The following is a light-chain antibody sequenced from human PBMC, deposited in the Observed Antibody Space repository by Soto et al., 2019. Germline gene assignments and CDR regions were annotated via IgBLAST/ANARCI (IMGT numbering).Light chain of an antibody. CDR3: QQYYSTLWT. J-gene: IGKJ1*01. Sequence: DIVMTQSPDSLAVSLGERATLNCKSSQSVLYSSNNKNYLAWYQQKPGQPPKLLIYWASTRESGVPDRFRGSGSGTDFTLTISSLQAEDVAVYYCQQYYSTLWTFGQGTKVDIK. V-gene: IGKV4-1*01. CDR2: WAS. CDR1: QSVLYSSNNKNY.